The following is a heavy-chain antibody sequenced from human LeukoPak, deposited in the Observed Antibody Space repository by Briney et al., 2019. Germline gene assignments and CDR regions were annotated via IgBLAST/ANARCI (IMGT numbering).Heavy chain of an antibody. Sequence: SETLSLTCIVSGGSILSGDYYWSWIRQHPGKGLEWSGYIYYSGSTYYNPSLRSRITISLDTSKNQFSLKLSSVTAADTAVYYCARRHLDSTNAFDLWGQGTMVTVSS. CDR1: GGSILSGDYY. D-gene: IGHD1-26*01. V-gene: IGHV4-31*03. J-gene: IGHJ3*01. CDR2: IYYSGST. CDR3: ARRHLDSTNAFDL.